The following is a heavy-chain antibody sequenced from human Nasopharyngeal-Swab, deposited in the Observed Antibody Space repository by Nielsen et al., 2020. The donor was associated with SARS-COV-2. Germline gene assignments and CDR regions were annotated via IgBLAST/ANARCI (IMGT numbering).Heavy chain of an antibody. J-gene: IGHJ6*02. CDR3: AREYQLPTHQYGMDV. CDR2: INTITGNP. CDR1: GYTFAAYP. Sequence: ASVKVSCKASGYTFAAYPINWVRQAPGQGLEWMGWINTITGNPTYAQAFTGRFVFSFDTSVRTTYLEISDLKAEDTAVYYCAREYQLPTHQYGMDVWGQGTTVVVSS. V-gene: IGHV7-4-1*02.